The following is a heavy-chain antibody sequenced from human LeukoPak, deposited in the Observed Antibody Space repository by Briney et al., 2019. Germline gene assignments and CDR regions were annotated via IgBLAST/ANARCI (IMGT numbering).Heavy chain of an antibody. CDR3: ARGGGFLTGYRRFDP. CDR1: GGSFSGYY. Sequence: NASETLSLTCAVYGGSFSGYYWSWIRQPPGKGLEWIGEINHSGSTNYNPSLKSRVTISVDTSKNQFSLKLSSVTAADTAVYYCARGGGFLTGYRRFDPWGQGTLVTVSS. J-gene: IGHJ5*02. D-gene: IGHD3-9*01. V-gene: IGHV4-34*01. CDR2: INHSGST.